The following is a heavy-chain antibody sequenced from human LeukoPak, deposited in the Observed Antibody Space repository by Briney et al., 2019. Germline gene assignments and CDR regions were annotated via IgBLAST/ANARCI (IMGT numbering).Heavy chain of an antibody. D-gene: IGHD1-26*01. CDR1: GFTFDDYA. V-gene: IGHV3-9*01. J-gene: IGHJ6*02. CDR3: AKGKKLSGSYSRVYYYYGMDV. CDR2: ISWNSGSI. Sequence: GGSLRLSCAASGFTFDDYAMHWVRQAPGKGLEWVSGISWNSGSIGYADSVKGRFTISRDNAKNSLYLQMNSLRAKDTALYYCAKGKKLSGSYSRVYYYYGMDVWGQGTTVTVSS.